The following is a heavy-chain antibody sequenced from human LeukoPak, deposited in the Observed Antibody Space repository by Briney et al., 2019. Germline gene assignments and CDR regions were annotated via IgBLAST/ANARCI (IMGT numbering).Heavy chain of an antibody. V-gene: IGHV3-21*01. CDR3: ARGPRMIVVPYYDY. D-gene: IGHD3-22*01. Sequence: GGSLRLSCAASGFTFSSYIMNWVRQAPGKGLEWVSSISSSSSYIYYADSVKGRFTISRDNAKNSLYLQMNSLRAEDTAVYYCARGPRMIVVPYYDYWGRGTLVTVSS. CDR2: ISSSSSYI. CDR1: GFTFSSYI. J-gene: IGHJ4*02.